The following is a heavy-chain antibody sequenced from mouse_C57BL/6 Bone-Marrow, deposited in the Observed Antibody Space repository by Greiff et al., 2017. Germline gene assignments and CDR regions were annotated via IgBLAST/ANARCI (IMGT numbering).Heavy chain of an antibody. J-gene: IGHJ4*01. D-gene: IGHD3-2*02. CDR3: AQTAQATLYAMDY. CDR2: IYPRDGST. Sequence: QVQLKQSGPELVKPGASVKLSCKASGYTFTSYDINWVKQRPGQGLEWIGWIYPRDGSTKYNEKFKGEATLTVDTSSSTAYMERHSLTSEDSAVYFCAQTAQATLYAMDYWGQGTSVTVSS. V-gene: IGHV1-85*01. CDR1: GYTFTSYD.